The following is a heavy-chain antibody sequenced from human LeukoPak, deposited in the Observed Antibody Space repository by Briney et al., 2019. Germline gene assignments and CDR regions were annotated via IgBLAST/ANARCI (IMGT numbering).Heavy chain of an antibody. V-gene: IGHV3-7*01. CDR2: IKQDGSEK. Sequence: GGSLRLSCAASGFTFSSYWMSWVRQAPGKGLEWVANIKQDGSEKYYVDSVKGRFTISRDNAKNSLYLQMNSLRAEDTAVYYCARIPRYCSGGSCYLGTDYWGQGTLVTVSS. D-gene: IGHD2-15*01. CDR3: ARIPRYCSGGSCYLGTDY. CDR1: GFTFSSYW. J-gene: IGHJ4*02.